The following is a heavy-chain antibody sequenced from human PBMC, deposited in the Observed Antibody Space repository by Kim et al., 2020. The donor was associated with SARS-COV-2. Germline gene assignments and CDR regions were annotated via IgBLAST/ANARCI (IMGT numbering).Heavy chain of an antibody. D-gene: IGHD2-21*01. CDR3: ARNAAAGGAAWFDI. CDR1: GGSISSYY. V-gene: IGHV4-34*12. CDR2: IIYSGST. J-gene: IGHJ5*02. Sequence: SETLSLTCAVYGGSISSYYWSWIRQPPGKGLEWIGYIIYSGSTNYNPSLKSRVTISVDTSKNQFSLKLSSVTAADTAVYYCARNAAAGGAAWFDIWGQGTLVTVSS.